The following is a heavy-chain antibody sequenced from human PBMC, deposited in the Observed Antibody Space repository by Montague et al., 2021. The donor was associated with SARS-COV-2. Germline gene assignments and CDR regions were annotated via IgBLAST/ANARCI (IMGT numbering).Heavy chain of an antibody. CDR1: DGSIFSNSFY. Sequence: SETLSLTCTVSDGSIFSNSFYWGWIRQSPGQGLEWIGNVLSSGSTFYNPSLRSRVTMSEDMSKNQFSLKLMSVTAADTAVYYCARSTVGTSHFDYWGQGTLVTVSS. D-gene: IGHD1-26*01. CDR2: VLSSGST. V-gene: IGHV4-39*01. J-gene: IGHJ4*02. CDR3: ARSTVGTSHFDY.